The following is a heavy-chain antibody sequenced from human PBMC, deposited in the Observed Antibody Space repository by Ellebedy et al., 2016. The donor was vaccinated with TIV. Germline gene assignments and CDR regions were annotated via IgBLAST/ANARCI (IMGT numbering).Heavy chain of an antibody. CDR1: GFSLSTSGMS. D-gene: IGHD5-18*01. CDR3: AREDGEYSYGLDS. J-gene: IGHJ4*02. V-gene: IGHV2-70*11. CDR2: LDWDEDT. Sequence: SGPTLVKPTQTLTLTCTFSGFSLSTSGMSVSWIRQPPGKALEWLARLDWDEDTYYTTSLQTRLTISKDRSRNQVVLIMTDMGADDSGMYFCAREDGEYSYGLDSWGQGTLVTVSS.